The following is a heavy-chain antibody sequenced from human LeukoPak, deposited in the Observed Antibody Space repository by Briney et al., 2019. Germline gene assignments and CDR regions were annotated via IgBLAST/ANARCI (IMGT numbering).Heavy chain of an antibody. CDR1: GGSISSGGYY. J-gene: IGHJ4*02. D-gene: IGHD3-22*01. V-gene: IGHV4-31*03. Sequence: PSETLSLTCTVSGGSISSGGYYWSWIRQHPGKGLEWIGYIYYSGSTYYNPSLKSRVTISVDTSKNQFSLKLSSVTAADTAVYYCARVEGATYYYDSSGYWGYFDYWGQGTLVTVSS. CDR3: ARVEGATYYYDSSGYWGYFDY. CDR2: IYYSGST.